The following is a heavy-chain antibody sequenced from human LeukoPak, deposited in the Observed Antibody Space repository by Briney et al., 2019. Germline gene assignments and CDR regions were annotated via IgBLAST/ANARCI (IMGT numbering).Heavy chain of an antibody. CDR2: ISSSSSYI. Sequence: GSLRLSCAASGFTFSSYSMNWVRQAPGKGLEWVSSISSSSSYIYYADSVKGRFTISRDNAENSLYLQMNSLRAEDTAVYYCARGPGSGHYFDYWGQGTLVTVSS. CDR3: ARGPGSGHYFDY. D-gene: IGHD2-15*01. CDR1: GFTFSSYS. V-gene: IGHV3-21*01. J-gene: IGHJ4*02.